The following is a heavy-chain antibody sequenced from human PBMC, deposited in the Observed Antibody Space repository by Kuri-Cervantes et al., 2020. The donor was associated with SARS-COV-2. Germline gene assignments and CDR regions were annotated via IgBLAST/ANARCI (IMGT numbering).Heavy chain of an antibody. D-gene: IGHD6-19*01. V-gene: IGHV3-30-3*02. CDR2: ISYDGSNK. Sequence: LSLTCAASGFTFSSYAMHWVRQAPGKGLEWVAVISYDGSNKYYADSVKGRFTISRDNFKNTLYLQMNSLRAEDTAVYYCAKSRAIAVADIFDYWGQGTLVTVSS. CDR3: AKSRAIAVADIFDY. J-gene: IGHJ4*02. CDR1: GFTFSSYA.